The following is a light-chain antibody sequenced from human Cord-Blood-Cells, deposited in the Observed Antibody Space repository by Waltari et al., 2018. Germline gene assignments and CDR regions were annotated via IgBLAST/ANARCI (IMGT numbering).Light chain of an antibody. CDR3: QQYDRYPFT. CDR2: AAS. V-gene: IGKV1-8*01. CDR1: QGISSY. J-gene: IGKJ5*01. Sequence: AIRMTQSPSSFSASTGDRVTITCRASQGISSYLAWYQQKPGKAPKHLIYAASTLQSGVQSSFSVSGSGTDFALTIGCLQSEDFVTYYCQQYDRYPFTLGQGTRLEI.